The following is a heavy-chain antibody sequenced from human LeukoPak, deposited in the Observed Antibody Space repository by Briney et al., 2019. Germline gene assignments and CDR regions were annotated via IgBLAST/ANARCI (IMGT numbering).Heavy chain of an antibody. V-gene: IGHV1-46*01. Sequence: ASVKVSCKASGYTFTSYYMHWERQAPGQGLEWMGIINPSGGSTSYAQKFQGGVTMTRDTSTSTAYMELSSLRSEDTAVYYCARGGLPPYYYYGMDVWGKGTTVTVSS. J-gene: IGHJ6*04. CDR3: ARGGLPPYYYYGMDV. CDR1: GYTFTSYY. CDR2: INPSGGST.